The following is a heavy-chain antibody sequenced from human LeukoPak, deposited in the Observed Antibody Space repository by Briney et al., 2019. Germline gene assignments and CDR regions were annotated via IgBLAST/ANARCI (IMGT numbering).Heavy chain of an antibody. CDR3: ARDAPSGATTLDY. D-gene: IGHD1-1*01. J-gene: IGHJ4*02. Sequence: GGSLRLSCAASGFTFSSYAMHWVRQAPGKGLEWVAVISYDGSNKYYADSVKGRFTISRDNSKNTLYLQMNSLRAEDTAVYYCARDAPSGATTLDYWGQGTLVTVSS. V-gene: IGHV3-30-3*01. CDR2: ISYDGSNK. CDR1: GFTFSSYA.